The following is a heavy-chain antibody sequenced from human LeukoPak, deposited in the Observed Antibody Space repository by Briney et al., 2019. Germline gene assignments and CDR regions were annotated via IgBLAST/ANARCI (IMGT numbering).Heavy chain of an antibody. D-gene: IGHD5-12*01. CDR1: GGSFSGYY. V-gene: IGHV4-34*01. CDR2: INHSGST. CDR3: ARHVDGRSWFDP. Sequence: SETLSLTCAVYGGSFSGYYWSWIRQPPGKGLEWIGEINHSGSTNYNPSLKSRVTISVDTSKNQFSLKLSSVTAADTAVCYCARHVDGRSWFDPWGQGTLVTVSS. J-gene: IGHJ5*02.